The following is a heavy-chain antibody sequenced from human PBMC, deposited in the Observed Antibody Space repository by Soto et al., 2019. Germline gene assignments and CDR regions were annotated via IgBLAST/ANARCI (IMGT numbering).Heavy chain of an antibody. V-gene: IGHV1-69*01. CDR3: AREGGTYSLDS. CDR2: IVPIFGTA. CDR1: GGTFSNSG. Sequence: QVQLVQSGAEVKKPGSSVTVSCKASGGTFSNSGISWVRQAPGQGLEWMGGIVPIFGTANYAQRFRGRATITADESTNTAYLDLSSLRSGDTAVYYCAREGGTYSLDSWGQGTLVTVSS. D-gene: IGHD2-15*01. J-gene: IGHJ4*02.